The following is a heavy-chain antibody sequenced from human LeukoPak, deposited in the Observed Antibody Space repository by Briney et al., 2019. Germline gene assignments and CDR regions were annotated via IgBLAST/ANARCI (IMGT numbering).Heavy chain of an antibody. J-gene: IGHJ3*02. CDR2: ISAGSSTT. CDR1: GFFFSNYD. CDR3: ARVRGLFGAYAVLDAFDM. V-gene: IGHV3-48*02. Sequence: GGSLRLSCAASGFFFSNYDMNWVRQAPGKGLEWVSYISAGSSTTYYADSVKGRFTISRDNAKNSLYLQMNSLKDEDTAVYYCARVRGLFGAYAVLDAFDMWGQGTMVTVSS. D-gene: IGHD4-17*01.